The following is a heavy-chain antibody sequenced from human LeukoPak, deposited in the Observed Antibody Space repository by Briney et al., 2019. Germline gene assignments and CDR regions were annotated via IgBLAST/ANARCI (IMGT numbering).Heavy chain of an antibody. CDR1: GFTFSSYA. J-gene: IGHJ3*02. D-gene: IGHD3-22*01. V-gene: IGHV3-23*01. CDR2: ISGSGGST. Sequence: GGSLRLSCAASGFTFSSYAMSWVRQAPGKGLEWVSAISGSGGSTYYADSVKGRFTISRDNAKNSLYLQMNSLRAEDTAVYYCARDNYDSSASIWGQGTMVTVSS. CDR3: ARDNYDSSASI.